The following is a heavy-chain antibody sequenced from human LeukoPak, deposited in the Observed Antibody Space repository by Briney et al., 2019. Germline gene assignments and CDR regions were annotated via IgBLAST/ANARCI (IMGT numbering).Heavy chain of an antibody. Sequence: SETLSLTCAVYGGSFSGYYWSWIRQPPGKGLEWIGEINHSGSTNYNPSLKSRVTISVDTSKNQFSLKLSSVTAADTAVYYCARDRGDGYNSRAALGNYYYGMDVWGQGTTVTVSS. D-gene: IGHD5-24*01. J-gene: IGHJ6*02. V-gene: IGHV4-34*01. CDR3: ARDRGDGYNSRAALGNYYYGMDV. CDR2: INHSGST. CDR1: GGSFSGYY.